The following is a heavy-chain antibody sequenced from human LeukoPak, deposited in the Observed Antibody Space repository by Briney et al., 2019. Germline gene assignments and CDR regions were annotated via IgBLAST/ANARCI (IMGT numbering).Heavy chain of an antibody. Sequence: HSQTLSLTCAISGDSVSSNSAAWNWIRQSPSRGLEWLGRTYYRSKWYTYYAVSVKSRISINRDTSKNQISLQLNSVTPEDTAVYYCGRSTGPIDYWGQGTLVTVSS. J-gene: IGHJ4*02. CDR3: GRSTGPIDY. CDR2: TYYRSKWYT. V-gene: IGHV6-1*01. D-gene: IGHD1-1*01. CDR1: GDSVSSNSAA.